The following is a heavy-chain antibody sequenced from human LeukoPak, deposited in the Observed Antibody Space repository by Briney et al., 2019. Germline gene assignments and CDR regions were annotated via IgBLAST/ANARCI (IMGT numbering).Heavy chain of an antibody. V-gene: IGHV4-34*01. D-gene: IGHD3-22*01. J-gene: IGHJ3*02. CDR2: INHSGST. Sequence: SQTLSLTCAVYGGSFSGYYWSWIRQPPGKGLEWLGEINHSGSTNYNPSLKSRVTISVDTSKNQFSLKLSSVTAADTAVYYCASRKSFYYYDTRDAFDIWGQGTMVTVSS. CDR3: ASRKSFYYYDTRDAFDI. CDR1: GGSFSGYY.